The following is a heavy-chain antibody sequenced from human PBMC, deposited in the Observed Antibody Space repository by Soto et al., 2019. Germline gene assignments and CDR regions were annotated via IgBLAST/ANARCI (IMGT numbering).Heavy chain of an antibody. V-gene: IGHV1-18*01. D-gene: IGHD5-18*01. CDR3: ARDTATALPDA. CDR2: ISAYNGNT. J-gene: IGHJ4*02. CDR1: GYTFTSYA. Sequence: QVQLVQSGAEVKKPGASVKVSCKASGYTFTSYAISWVRQAPGQGLEWMGWISAYNGNTKYAQKLQGRVTLTTYTSTSTAHMELRSLRCDDAAVYYCARDTATALPDAWGQRTLVTVSS.